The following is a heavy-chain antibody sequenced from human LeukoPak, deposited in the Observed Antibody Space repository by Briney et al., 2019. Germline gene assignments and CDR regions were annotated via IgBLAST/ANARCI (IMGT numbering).Heavy chain of an antibody. CDR3: ASPYCSSTSCYDWDDY. CDR2: INHSGST. D-gene: IGHD2-2*01. Sequence: SETLSLTCAVYGGPFSGYYWSWIRQPPRKGLEWIGEINHSGSTNYNPPLKSRITISVDTSKNRFSLKLSSVTAADTAVYYCASPYCSSTSCYDWDDYWGQGTLVTVSS. CDR1: GGPFSGYY. J-gene: IGHJ4*02. V-gene: IGHV4-34*01.